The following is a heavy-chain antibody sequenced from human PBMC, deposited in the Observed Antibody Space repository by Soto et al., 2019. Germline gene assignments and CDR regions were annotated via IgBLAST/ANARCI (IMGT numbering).Heavy chain of an antibody. CDR2: IIPIFGTA. J-gene: IGHJ4*02. CDR3: ARGAEFQETPYYFDY. CDR1: GGTFSSYA. V-gene: IGHV1-69*13. Sequence: WASVKVSCKASGGTFSSYAISWVRQAPGQGLEWMGGIIPIFGTANYAQKFQGRVTITADESTSTAYMELSSLRSEDTAVYYCARGAEFQETPYYFDYWGQGTLVTVSS. D-gene: IGHD2-15*01.